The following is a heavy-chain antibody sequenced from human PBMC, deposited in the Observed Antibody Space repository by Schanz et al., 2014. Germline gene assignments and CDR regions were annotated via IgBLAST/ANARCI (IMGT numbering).Heavy chain of an antibody. D-gene: IGHD3-22*01. CDR2: IYSGGST. CDR3: ARYYETSYYPLYYCDY. Sequence: EVQLVESGGGLVQPGGSLRLSCAASGFTVSSNYMSWVRQAPGKGLEWVSVIYSGGSTYYADSVKGRFTISRDNSKNTLYLQMNILRAEDTAVYYCARYYETSYYPLYYCDYWGQGTLVTVSS. CDR1: GFTVSSNY. J-gene: IGHJ4*02. V-gene: IGHV3-66*01.